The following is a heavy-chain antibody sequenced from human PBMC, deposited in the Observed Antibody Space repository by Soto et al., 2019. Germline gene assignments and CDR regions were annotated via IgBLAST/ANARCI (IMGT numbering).Heavy chain of an antibody. D-gene: IGHD3-9*01. Sequence: QVQLQQWGAGLLKPSETLSLTCAVYGGSFSGYYWSWIRQPPGKGLEWIGEINHSGRTNYNPSLKSRVTLSVDTAKNQFSLKLSSVTVADTAVYYCARAAVVRYFDWLARGMDVWGQGTTVTVSS. CDR1: GGSFSGYY. J-gene: IGHJ6*02. CDR3: ARAAVVRYFDWLARGMDV. CDR2: INHSGRT. V-gene: IGHV4-34*01.